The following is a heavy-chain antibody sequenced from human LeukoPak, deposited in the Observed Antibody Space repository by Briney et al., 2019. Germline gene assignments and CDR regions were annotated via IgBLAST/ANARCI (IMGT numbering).Heavy chain of an antibody. CDR2: ISAYNGNT. D-gene: IGHD3-10*01. Sequence: ASVKVSCKASGYTFTSYGISWVRQAPGQGLEWTGWISAYNGNTNYAQKLQGRVTMTRDMSTSTVYMELSSLRSEDTAVYYCARAMVRASNWFDPWGQGTLVTVSS. CDR3: ARAMVRASNWFDP. V-gene: IGHV1-18*01. J-gene: IGHJ5*02. CDR1: GYTFTSYG.